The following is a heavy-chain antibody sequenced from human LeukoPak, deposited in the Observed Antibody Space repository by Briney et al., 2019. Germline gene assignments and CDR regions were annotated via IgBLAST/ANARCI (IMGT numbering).Heavy chain of an antibody. D-gene: IGHD3-10*01. V-gene: IGHV3-11*01. Sequence: GGSLRLSCAASGFTFSDYYMSWIRQAPGKGLEWVSYISSSGSTIYYADSVKGRFTISRVNAKNSLYLQMNSLRAEDTAVYYCARALITMVRGAYSPYYFDYWGQGTLVTVSS. CDR1: GFTFSDYY. CDR3: ARALITMVRGAYSPYYFDY. CDR2: ISSSGSTI. J-gene: IGHJ4*02.